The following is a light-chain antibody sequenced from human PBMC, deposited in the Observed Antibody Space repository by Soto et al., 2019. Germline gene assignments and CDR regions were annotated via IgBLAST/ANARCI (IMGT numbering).Light chain of an antibody. CDR3: QQSYSSPWT. Sequence: EIVLTQSPATLSSSPGERATLSCRASQTVSSKLAWYQHKPGQAPRLLIYDTSNRATGIPARFSGSGSGADFTLTISSLQPEDFATYYCQQSYSSPWTFGQGTKVDIK. CDR1: QTVSSK. J-gene: IGKJ1*01. V-gene: IGKV3-11*01. CDR2: DTS.